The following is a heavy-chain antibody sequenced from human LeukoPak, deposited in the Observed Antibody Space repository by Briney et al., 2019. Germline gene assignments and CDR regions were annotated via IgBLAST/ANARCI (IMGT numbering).Heavy chain of an antibody. CDR1: GFTFSSYD. J-gene: IGHJ4*02. V-gene: IGHV3-23*01. CDR3: ARVPSTTSCHDY. D-gene: IGHD2-2*01. Sequence: PGGSLRLSCAASGFTFSSYDMSWVRQAPGKGLEWVSAISGSGGSTYYADSVKGRFTISRDNAKKSLYLQMNSLRAEDTAVYYCARVPSTTSCHDYWGQGTLVTVSS. CDR2: ISGSGGST.